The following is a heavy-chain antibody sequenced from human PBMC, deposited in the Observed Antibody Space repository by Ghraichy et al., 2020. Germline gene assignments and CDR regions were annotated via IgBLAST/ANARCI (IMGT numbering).Heavy chain of an antibody. J-gene: IGHJ4*02. CDR3: AHRGYYGSGSYTPYYFDY. Sequence: SGPTLVKPTQTLTLTCTFSGFSLSTSGVGVGWIRQPPRKALEWLALIYWDDDKRYSPSLKSRLTIPKEPSKNQVVLTMTNMDPVDTATYYCAHRGYYGSGSYTPYYFDYWGQGTLVTVSS. D-gene: IGHD3-10*01. V-gene: IGHV2-5*02. CDR2: IYWDDDK. CDR1: GFSLSTSGVG.